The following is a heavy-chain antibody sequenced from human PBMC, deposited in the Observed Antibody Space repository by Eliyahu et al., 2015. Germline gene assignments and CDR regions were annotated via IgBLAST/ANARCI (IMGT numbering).Heavy chain of an antibody. CDR3: ASRPTIFGVGRFDY. Sequence: QVQLQQWGAGLLKPSXTLSLTXPXYXGSFSGYYXSWIRQPPGKGLEWIGEXSHSGSTXYNPSLKSRVTISVDTSKNQFSLKLSSVTAADTAVYYCASRPTIFGVGRFDYWGQGTLVTVSS. J-gene: IGHJ4*02. CDR2: XSHSGST. D-gene: IGHD3-3*01. CDR1: XGSFSGYY. V-gene: IGHV4-34*01.